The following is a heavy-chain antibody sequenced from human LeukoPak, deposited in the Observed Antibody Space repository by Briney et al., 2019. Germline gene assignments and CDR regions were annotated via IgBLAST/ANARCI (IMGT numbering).Heavy chain of an antibody. CDR1: GGSISSYY. J-gene: IGHJ4*02. CDR2: IYYSGST. Sequence: KPSENLSLTCTVSGGSISSYYWSWIRQPPGKGLEWIGYIYYSGSTNYNPSLKSRVTISVDTSKNQFSLKLSSVTAADTAVYYCASALGSSGWYTNWGQGTLVTVSS. V-gene: IGHV4-59*01. CDR3: ASALGSSGWYTN. D-gene: IGHD6-19*01.